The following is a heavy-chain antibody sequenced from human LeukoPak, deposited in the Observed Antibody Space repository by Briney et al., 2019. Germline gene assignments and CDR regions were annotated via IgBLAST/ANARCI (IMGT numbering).Heavy chain of an antibody. V-gene: IGHV1-18*01. CDR2: ISGYNGNT. J-gene: IGHJ4*02. D-gene: IGHD3-10*01. CDR3: ARDDNYGSGQPDD. Sequence: ASMKVSCKASGYTFTSYGITWVRQAPGQGLEWMGWISGYNGNTNYAQKFQGRVTMTTDTSTSTVYMELRSLRSDDTAVYYCARDDNYGSGQPDDWGQGTLVTVSS. CDR1: GYTFTSYG.